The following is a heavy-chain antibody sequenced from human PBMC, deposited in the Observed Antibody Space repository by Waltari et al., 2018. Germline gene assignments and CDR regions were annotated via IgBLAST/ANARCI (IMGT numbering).Heavy chain of an antibody. D-gene: IGHD6-19*01. V-gene: IGHV4-34*01. CDR3: ARALSSRGNSSGRRSSRYYFDY. Sequence: WGAGLLKPSETLSLTCAVYGGSFSGYYWSWIRQPPGKGLEWIGEINHSGSTNYNPSLKSRVTISVDTSKNQFSLKLSSVTAADTAVYYCARALSSRGNSSGRRSSRYYFDYWGQGTLVTVSS. CDR2: INHSGST. J-gene: IGHJ4*02. CDR1: GGSFSGYY.